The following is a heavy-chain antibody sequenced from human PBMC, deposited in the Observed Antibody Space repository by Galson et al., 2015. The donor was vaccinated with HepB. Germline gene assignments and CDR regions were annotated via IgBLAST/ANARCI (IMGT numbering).Heavy chain of an antibody. V-gene: IGHV3-23*01. J-gene: IGHJ4*02. Sequence: SLRLSCAASGFTFSTYAMSWVRQAPGKGLEWVASFTGGGIGTSYADSFKGRFTISRDNSKRTLYLQMSSLRAEDTAIYYCAKQDEYYFDYWGQGALVTVFS. CDR1: GFTFSTYA. CDR2: FTGGGIGT. CDR3: AKQDEYYFDY. D-gene: IGHD5-24*01.